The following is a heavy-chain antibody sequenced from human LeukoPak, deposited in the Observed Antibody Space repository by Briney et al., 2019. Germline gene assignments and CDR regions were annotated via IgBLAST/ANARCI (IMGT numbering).Heavy chain of an antibody. D-gene: IGHD3-22*01. V-gene: IGHV4-34*01. Sequence: SETLSLTCAVYGGSFSGYYWSWIRQPPGKGREWIGEINHSGSTNYNPSLKRRVTISVDTSKNQFSLKLSSVTAADTAVYYCARGGYAGSGYPNWGQGTLVTVSS. CDR2: INHSGST. CDR3: ARGGYAGSGYPN. J-gene: IGHJ4*02. CDR1: GGSFSGYY.